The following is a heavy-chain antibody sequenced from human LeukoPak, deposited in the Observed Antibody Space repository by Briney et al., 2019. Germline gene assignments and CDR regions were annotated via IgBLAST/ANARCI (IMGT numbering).Heavy chain of an antibody. Sequence: ASVKVSCKASGYTFTSYGISWVRQAPGQGLEWMGWISAYNGNTNYAQKLQGRVTMTTDTSTSTAYMELRSLRSDDTAVYYCARQSVLLWFGDIGVPTDPDAFDIWGQGTMVTVSS. CDR1: GYTFTSYG. D-gene: IGHD3-10*01. CDR2: ISAYNGNT. CDR3: ARQSVLLWFGDIGVPTDPDAFDI. J-gene: IGHJ3*02. V-gene: IGHV1-18*01.